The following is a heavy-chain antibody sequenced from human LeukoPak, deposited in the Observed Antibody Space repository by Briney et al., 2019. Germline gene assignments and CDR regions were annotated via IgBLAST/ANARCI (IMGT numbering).Heavy chain of an antibody. CDR2: INHSGGT. CDR3: ASYCGGDCYSPLYWYFDL. CDR1: GGSFSGYY. Sequence: PSETLSLTCAVYGGSFSGYYWSWIRQPPGKGLEWIGEINHSGGTNYNPSLKSRVTISVDTSKNQFSLKLSSVTAADTAVYYCASYCGGDCYSPLYWYFDLWGRGTLVTASS. V-gene: IGHV4-34*01. J-gene: IGHJ2*01. D-gene: IGHD2-21*02.